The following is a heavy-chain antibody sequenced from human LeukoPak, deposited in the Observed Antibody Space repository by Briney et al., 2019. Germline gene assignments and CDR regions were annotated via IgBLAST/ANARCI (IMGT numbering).Heavy chain of an antibody. CDR1: GYTFTSYG. CDR2: INPADSDT. J-gene: IGHJ4*02. D-gene: IGHD6-19*01. Sequence: GASVKVSCKASGYTFTSYGISWVRQMPGKGLEWMGIINPADSDTRYSPSFQGQVTISADKSISTTYLQWTSLRASDTAMYYCARQWLFDYWGQGTLVTVSS. V-gene: IGHV5-51*01. CDR3: ARQWLFDY.